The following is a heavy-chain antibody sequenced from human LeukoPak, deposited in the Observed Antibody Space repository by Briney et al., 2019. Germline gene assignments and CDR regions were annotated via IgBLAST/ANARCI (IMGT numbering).Heavy chain of an antibody. Sequence: GGSLRLSCAASGFTFSGDWMTWVRQAPGKGLEWVASINQNGIRQYYVDSMKGRFTISRDNAKNSLYLQMNSLRAEDTALYYCAKEGYSYGFEYFQHWGQGTLVTVSS. CDR3: AKEGYSYGFEYFQH. J-gene: IGHJ1*01. V-gene: IGHV3-7*03. CDR1: GFTFSGDW. CDR2: INQNGIRQ. D-gene: IGHD5-18*01.